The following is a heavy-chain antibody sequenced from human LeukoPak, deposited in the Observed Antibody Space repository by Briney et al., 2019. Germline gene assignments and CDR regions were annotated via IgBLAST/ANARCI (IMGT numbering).Heavy chain of an antibody. CDR3: ALSPITMVRGVFYYYMDV. Sequence: GGSLRLSCAASGFTFSNAWMSWVRQAPGKGLEWVGRIKSKTDGGTTDYAAPVKGRFTISRDDSKNTLYLQMNSLKTEDTAVYYCALSPITMVRGVFYYYMDVWGKGTTVTISS. CDR2: IKSKTDGGTT. CDR1: GFTFSNAW. D-gene: IGHD3-10*01. J-gene: IGHJ6*03. V-gene: IGHV3-15*01.